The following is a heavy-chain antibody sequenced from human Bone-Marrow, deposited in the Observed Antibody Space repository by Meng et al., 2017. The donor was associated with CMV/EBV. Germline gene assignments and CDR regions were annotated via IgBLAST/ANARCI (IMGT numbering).Heavy chain of an antibody. CDR1: GFTFTSYW. J-gene: IGHJ4*02. V-gene: IGHV3-7*01. CDR2: IKSDGIET. Sequence: GESLKISCAASGFTFTSYWMPWVRQAPGKGLEWVANIKSDGIETYYVDSVRGRFTISRDNAKNSVYLQMKRLRTEDTAIYFCARGLAPNITVFGAPPAYWGQGSLVTVSS. CDR3: ARGLAPNITVFGAPPAY. D-gene: IGHD3-3*01.